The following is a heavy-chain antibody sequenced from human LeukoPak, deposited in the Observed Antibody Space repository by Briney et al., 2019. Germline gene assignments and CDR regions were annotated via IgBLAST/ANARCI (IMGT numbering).Heavy chain of an antibody. J-gene: IGHJ4*02. CDR2: ISWNSGSI. V-gene: IGHV3-9*01. CDR3: VKDCCCSSTSCYRGGPAFDY. D-gene: IGHD2-2*01. Sequence: GGSLRLSCAASGFTFDDYAMHWVRQAPGKGLEWVSGISWNSGSIGYADSVKGRFTISRDNAKSTLYLQMSSLRVEDTAVYYCVKDCCCSSTSCYRGGPAFDYWGQGTLVTVSS. CDR1: GFTFDDYA.